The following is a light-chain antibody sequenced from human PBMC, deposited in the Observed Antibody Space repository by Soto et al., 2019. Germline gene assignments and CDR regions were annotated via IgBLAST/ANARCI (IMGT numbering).Light chain of an antibody. CDR1: QGVSGDY. V-gene: IGKV3-20*01. CDR3: HQHFRSPRT. J-gene: IGKJ2*01. Sequence: EIVLTQSPGTLSLSPGERATFSCRASQGVSGDYLAWYQHKPGQAPRLLIFGASRRATGIPDRFSCSGSGTDFPLTINRLEPEDCAGYYCHQHFRSPRTFGKANKLESK. CDR2: GAS.